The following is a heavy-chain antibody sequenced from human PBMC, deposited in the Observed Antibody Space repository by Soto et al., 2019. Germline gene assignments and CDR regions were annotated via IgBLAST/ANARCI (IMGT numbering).Heavy chain of an antibody. CDR1: GGSISSYY. CDR3: AGGVATIWGNWFDP. D-gene: IGHD5-12*01. J-gene: IGHJ5*02. CDR2: IYYSGST. Sequence: PSETLSLTCTVSGGSISSYYCSWIRQPPGKGLEGIGYIYYSGSTNYNPSLKSRVTISVDTSKNQFSLELSSVTAADTAVYYCAGGVATIWGNWFDPWGQGTLVTVSS. V-gene: IGHV4-59*01.